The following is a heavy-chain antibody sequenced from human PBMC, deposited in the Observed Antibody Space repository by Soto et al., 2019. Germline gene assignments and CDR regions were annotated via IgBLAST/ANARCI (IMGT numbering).Heavy chain of an antibody. CDR3: AADSSGSGSRILYYYYYYGMDV. D-gene: IGHD3-10*01. Sequence: SGKVSCNTSGYTFTGYYMHWVRQDTGQGLEWIGWIVVGSGNTNYAQKFQERVTITRDMSTSTAYMELSSLRSEDTAVYYCAADSSGSGSRILYYYYYYGMDVWGQGTTVTVSS. CDR2: IVVGSGNT. J-gene: IGHJ6*02. CDR1: GYTFTGYY. V-gene: IGHV1-58*02.